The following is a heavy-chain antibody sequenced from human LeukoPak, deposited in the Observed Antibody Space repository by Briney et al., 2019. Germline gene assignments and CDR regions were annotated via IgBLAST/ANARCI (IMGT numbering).Heavy chain of an antibody. D-gene: IGHD1-26*01. CDR3: ATESSGALDY. CDR1: GFTFSGFW. J-gene: IGHJ4*02. Sequence: GGSLRLSCAASGFTFSGFWMHWVRQTPGKGLVGVSRINSDGSSTNYADSVKGRFTISRDNAKNTLYLQMNSLRAEDMAVYYCATESSGALDYWGQGTLVTVSS. CDR2: INSDGSST. V-gene: IGHV3-74*01.